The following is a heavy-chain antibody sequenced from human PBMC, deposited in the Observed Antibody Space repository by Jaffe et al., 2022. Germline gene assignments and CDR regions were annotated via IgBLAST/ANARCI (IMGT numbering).Heavy chain of an antibody. J-gene: IGHJ4*02. D-gene: IGHD3-10*01. CDR3: ARVSGMYYYGSGNAPGEYYFDY. V-gene: IGHV1-2*06. CDR2: INPNSGGT. CDR1: GYTFTGYY. Sequence: QVQLVQSGAEVKKPGASVKVSCKASGYTFTGYYMHWVRQAPGQGLEWMGRINPNSGGTNYAQKFQGRVTMTRDTSISTAYMELSRLRSDDTAVYYCARVSGMYYYGSGNAPGEYYFDYWGQGTLVTVSS.